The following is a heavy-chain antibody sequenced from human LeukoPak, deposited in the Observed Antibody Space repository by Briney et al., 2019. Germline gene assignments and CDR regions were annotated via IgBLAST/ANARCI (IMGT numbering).Heavy chain of an antibody. CDR1: GGSISSSSYY. V-gene: IGHV4-39*01. D-gene: IGHD6-6*01. CDR2: IYYSGST. Sequence: PSETLSLTCTVSGGSISSSSYYWGWIRQPPGKGLEWIGSIYYSGSTYYNPSLKSRVTISVDTSKNQFSLKLSSVTAADTAVYYCASTAVYSSSSGRWGYWGQGTLVTVSS. J-gene: IGHJ4*02. CDR3: ASTAVYSSSSGRWGY.